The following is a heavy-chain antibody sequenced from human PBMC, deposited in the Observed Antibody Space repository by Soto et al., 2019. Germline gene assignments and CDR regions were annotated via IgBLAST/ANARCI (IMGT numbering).Heavy chain of an antibody. D-gene: IGHD2-2*01. CDR2: IKQDGSEK. V-gene: IGHV3-7*03. CDR1: GFTSSNYW. Sequence: GGSLRLSCAASGFTSSNYWMSWVRQAPGKWLEWVANIKQDGSEKFYVDSVKGRFTISRDNAKNSLYLQMNSLRAEDTAVYYCTRGTELRYCTSATCPGMDVWGQGXTVTV. CDR3: TRGTELRYCTSATCPGMDV. J-gene: IGHJ6*02.